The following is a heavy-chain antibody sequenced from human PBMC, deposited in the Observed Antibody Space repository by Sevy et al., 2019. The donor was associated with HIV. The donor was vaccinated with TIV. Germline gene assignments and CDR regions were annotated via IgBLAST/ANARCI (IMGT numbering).Heavy chain of an antibody. V-gene: IGHV3-30*12. CDR2: IFSDGTTK. J-gene: IGHJ4*02. CDR1: GFIFNNKG. Sequence: GSLRLSCTVSGFIFNNKGMHWVRQAPGRGLEWVAAIFSDGTTKYYGNSVKGRFTISRDNSKNALFLQMNSLRVDDTALYYCARESGSDWYLDSWGQGTLVTVSS. CDR3: ARESGSDWYLDS. D-gene: IGHD2-21*02.